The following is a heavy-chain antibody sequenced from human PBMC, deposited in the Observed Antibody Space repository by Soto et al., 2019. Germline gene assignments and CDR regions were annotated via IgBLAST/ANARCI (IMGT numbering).Heavy chain of an antibody. Sequence: SQTLSLTCAISGDSVYNNGATWNWIRQSPSRGLEWLGRAYYRSRWRHDYSPSVRGRITINPDTSKNIFSLQLKSVTSEDTAFYFCARDPPDFNSGLDLWGQGTLVTVSS. J-gene: IGHJ4*02. CDR3: ARDPPDFNSGLDL. CDR2: AYYRSRWRH. D-gene: IGHD1-26*01. CDR1: GDSVYNNGAT. V-gene: IGHV6-1*01.